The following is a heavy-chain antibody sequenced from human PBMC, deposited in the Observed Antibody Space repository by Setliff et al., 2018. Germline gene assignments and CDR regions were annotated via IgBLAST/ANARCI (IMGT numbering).Heavy chain of an antibody. CDR2: IKQDGSEK. J-gene: IGHJ4*02. CDR3: ARDGGEY. Sequence: LRLSCAASGFTFSRYWMSWVRQAPGKGLEWVANIKQDGSEKYYVDSVKGRSTISRDNAKNSLYLQMNSLRAGDTAVYYCARDGGEYWGQGTLVTVSS. V-gene: IGHV3-7*01. CDR1: GFTFSRYW. D-gene: IGHD3-16*01.